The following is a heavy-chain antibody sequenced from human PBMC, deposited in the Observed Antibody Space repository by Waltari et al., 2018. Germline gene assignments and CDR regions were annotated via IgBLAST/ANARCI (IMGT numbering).Heavy chain of an antibody. Sequence: QLQLQESGPGLVEPSETLSLTCSVSGGSISGNSYYWGWIRQPPGKGLEWIGSVHSGGTTDCLPSLKSRISISLDTTEHRFSFKLTSVTAADTAVYYCARRSSGAYPDYYYGLDVWGQGATV. CDR1: GGSISGNSYY. CDR3: ARRSSGAYPDYYYGLDV. CDR2: VHSGGTT. J-gene: IGHJ6*02. V-gene: IGHV4-39*02. D-gene: IGHD2-15*01.